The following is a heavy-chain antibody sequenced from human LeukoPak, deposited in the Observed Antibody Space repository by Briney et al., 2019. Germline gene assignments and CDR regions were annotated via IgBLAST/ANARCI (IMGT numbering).Heavy chain of an antibody. D-gene: IGHD3-10*01. CDR2: IVVGSGNT. V-gene: IGHV1-58*02. CDR3: AGTPWFGELTLDY. J-gene: IGHJ4*02. CDR1: GFTFTSSA. Sequence: TSVKVSCKASGFTFTSSAIQWVRQARGQRLEWIGWIVVGSGNTNYAQKFQERVIITRDMSTTTVYMELSSLRSEDTAVYYCAGTPWFGELTLDYWGQGTLVTVSS.